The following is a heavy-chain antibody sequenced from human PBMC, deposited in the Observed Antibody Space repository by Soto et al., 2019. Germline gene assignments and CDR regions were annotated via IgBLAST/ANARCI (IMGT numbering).Heavy chain of an antibody. CDR1: GDSISSYY. D-gene: IGHD5-12*01. CDR2: IYYSGST. Sequence: QVQLQESGPRLVKPSETLSLTCTVSGDSISSYYWSCIRQPPGKGLEWIGYIYYSGSTNYNPSLKSRVTISVDTPKNQFSLKLTSVTAAYTAVYYCARGVATIGPWGQGPLVTVSS. CDR3: ARGVATIGP. V-gene: IGHV4-59*01. J-gene: IGHJ5*02.